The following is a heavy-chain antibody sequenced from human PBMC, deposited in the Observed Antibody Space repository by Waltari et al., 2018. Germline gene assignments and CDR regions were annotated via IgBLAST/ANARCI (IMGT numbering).Heavy chain of an antibody. CDR2: RYHSGGT. V-gene: IGHV4-39*07. CDR1: GDSISSPTYY. Sequence: QLQLQESGPGLVKPSETLSLTRTVSGDSISSPTYYWGWIRQPPGKGLEWIGTRYHSGGTFYSPSLKSRVSISLDTSKSQFSLKLRSVTATDTAVYYCARGVAVGGNTHLDYWGQGALVTVSS. J-gene: IGHJ4*02. CDR3: ARGVAVGGNTHLDY. D-gene: IGHD6-19*01.